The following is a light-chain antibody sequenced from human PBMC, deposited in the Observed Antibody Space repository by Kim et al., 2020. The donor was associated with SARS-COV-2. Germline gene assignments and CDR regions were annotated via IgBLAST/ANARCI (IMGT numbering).Light chain of an antibody. CDR1: SSDVGRYNY. CDR3: RSYTSNSTFV. J-gene: IGLJ1*01. Sequence: QSALTQPASLSGSPGQSITVSCTGTSSDVGRYNYVSWYQQHPDKAPKLIIYDVNKRPSGVSNRFPGSKSGNTASLTISGLQTDDEADYYCRSYTSNSTFVFATGTKVTVL. V-gene: IGLV2-14*03. CDR2: DVN.